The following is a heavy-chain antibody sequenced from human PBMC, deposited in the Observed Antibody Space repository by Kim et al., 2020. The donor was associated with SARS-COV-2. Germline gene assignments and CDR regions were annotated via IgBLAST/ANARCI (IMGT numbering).Heavy chain of an antibody. J-gene: IGHJ4*02. V-gene: IGHV6-1*01. CDR3: ARDSSGVVIITYFDY. D-gene: IGHD3-3*01. Sequence: VSVKSRITINPDTSKNQFSLQRNSVTPEDTAVYYCARDSSGVVIITYFDYWGQGTLVTVSS.